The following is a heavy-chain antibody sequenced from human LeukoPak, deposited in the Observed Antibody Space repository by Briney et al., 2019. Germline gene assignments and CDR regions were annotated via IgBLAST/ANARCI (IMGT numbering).Heavy chain of an antibody. CDR2: ISAYNGDT. D-gene: IGHD6-13*01. Sequence: GASVKVSCKTSGYSFTSFGIAWVRQAPGQGLEWMGWISAYNGDTNYAQKVQGRVTMTTDTSTSTAYMELSSLTSDDTAVYYCAREPLKRIAATGGSGVFEIWGQGTTVTVSS. CDR3: AREPLKRIAATGGSGVFEI. V-gene: IGHV1-18*01. CDR1: GYSFTSFG. J-gene: IGHJ6*02.